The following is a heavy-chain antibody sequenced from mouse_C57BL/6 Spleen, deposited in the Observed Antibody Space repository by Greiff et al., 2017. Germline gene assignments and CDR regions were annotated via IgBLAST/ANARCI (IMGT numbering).Heavy chain of an antibody. Sequence: QVQLQQSGAELARPGASVKLSCKASGYTFTSYGISWVKQRTGQGLEWIGEIYPRSGNTYYNEKFKGKATLTADKSSSTAYMGLRSLTSEDSAVYFCARCPARGPIYYYGSEGYFDVWGTGTTVTVSS. CDR1: GYTFTSYG. V-gene: IGHV1-81*01. CDR3: ARCPARGPIYYYGSEGYFDV. D-gene: IGHD1-1*01. CDR2: IYPRSGNT. J-gene: IGHJ1*03.